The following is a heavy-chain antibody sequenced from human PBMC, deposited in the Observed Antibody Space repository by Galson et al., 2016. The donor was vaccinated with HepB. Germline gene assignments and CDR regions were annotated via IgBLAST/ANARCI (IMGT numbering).Heavy chain of an antibody. CDR3: ARRMLVGAGFDY. CDR2: ISSDSGTI. J-gene: IGHJ4*02. Sequence: SLRLSCAASKFTFSTYTMNWVRQAPGKGLEWVSYISSDSGTIYYADSVKGRFTISRDNAKNSLYLHMNSLRVDDTALYYCARRMLVGAGFDYWGQGALVTVSS. CDR1: KFTFSTYT. V-gene: IGHV3-48*04. D-gene: IGHD1-26*01.